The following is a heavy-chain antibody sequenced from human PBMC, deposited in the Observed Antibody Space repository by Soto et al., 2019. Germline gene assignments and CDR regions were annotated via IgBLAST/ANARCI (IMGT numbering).Heavy chain of an antibody. CDR2: ITWDSGTV. CDR1: GFNFNNYV. D-gene: IGHD2-2*01. J-gene: IGHJ4*02. V-gene: IGHV3-9*01. Sequence: PGGSLRLSCAASGFNFNNYVMHWVRQAPGKGLEWVSGITWDSGTVVYADSVRGRFTISRDNAKNSLYLQMNSLRAEDTAFYYCAKLPDRYCTTTACSDFWGQGTLVTVSS. CDR3: AKLPDRYCTTTACSDF.